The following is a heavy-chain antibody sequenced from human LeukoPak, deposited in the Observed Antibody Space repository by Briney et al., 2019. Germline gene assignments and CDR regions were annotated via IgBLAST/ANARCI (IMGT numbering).Heavy chain of an antibody. CDR2: INPKTGGT. CDR3: AKAGGVDY. V-gene: IGHV1-2*02. D-gene: IGHD3-10*01. CDR1: GYTFTAYY. Sequence: ASMKVSCKASGYTFTAYYIHWVRQAPGQGLEYMGWINPKTGGTNYVQKFQGRITLTRDTSINTAYMDLIRLTSDDTAVYYCAKAGGVDYWGQGTLVTVSS. J-gene: IGHJ4*02.